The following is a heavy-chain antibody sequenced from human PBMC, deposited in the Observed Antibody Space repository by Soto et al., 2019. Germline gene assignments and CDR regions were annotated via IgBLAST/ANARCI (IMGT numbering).Heavy chain of an antibody. CDR3: ARDSDRPQLGGNYYYILDV. D-gene: IGHD1-26*01. J-gene: IGHJ6*02. CDR2: IMPVFRTP. CDR1: GGTFRTAA. Sequence: QVQLEQSGAEVKKPGSSVKISCKASGGTFRTAAISWVRQAPGQGLAWMGGIMPVFRTPDYAQKFQGRVTITADESTNTTYMELSGLRSDDTAVYYCARDSDRPQLGGNYYYILDVWGQGTTITFSS. V-gene: IGHV1-69*12.